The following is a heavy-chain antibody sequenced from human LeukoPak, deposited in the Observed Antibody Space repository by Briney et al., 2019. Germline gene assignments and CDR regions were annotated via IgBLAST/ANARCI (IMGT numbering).Heavy chain of an antibody. CDR2: ISYDGSNK. CDR3: AKPLYSGSYYKVASFDY. Sequence: PGGSLRLSCAASGFTFSSYGMHWVRQAPGKGLEWVAVISYDGSNKYYADSVKGRFTTSRDNSKNTLYLQMNSLRAEDTAVYYCAKPLYSGSYYKVASFDYWGQGTLVTVSS. J-gene: IGHJ4*02. V-gene: IGHV3-30*18. CDR1: GFTFSSYG. D-gene: IGHD1-26*01.